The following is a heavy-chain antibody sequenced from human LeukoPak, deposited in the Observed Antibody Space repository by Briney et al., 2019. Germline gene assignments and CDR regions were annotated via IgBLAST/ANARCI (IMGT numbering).Heavy chain of an antibody. D-gene: IGHD6-19*01. CDR1: GYTFTAYF. CDR2: IKPDSGSS. V-gene: IGHV1-2*02. J-gene: IGHJ4*02. CDR3: ARARVPIAVAGLYYFDY. Sequence: ASVKVSCKASGYTFTAYFIHWLRQAPGQGPEWMGWIKPDSGSSHYAQKFQGRVTMTRDTSSNSAYMDLTSLKSDDTALYYCARARVPIAVAGLYYFDYWGQGALVTVSS.